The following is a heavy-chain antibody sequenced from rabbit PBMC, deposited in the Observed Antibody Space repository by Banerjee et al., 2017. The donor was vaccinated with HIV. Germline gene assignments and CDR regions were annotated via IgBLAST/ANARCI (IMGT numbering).Heavy chain of an antibody. CDR3: ARDHSYDDYGDWMGTRLDL. J-gene: IGHJ3*01. D-gene: IGHD2-1*01. Sequence: QSLEESGGDLVKPGASLTLTCTASGFSFSSGYYMCWVRQAPGKGLEWIACIYAGESGSTVYASWAKGRFTISKTSSTTVTLQMTSLTAADTATYFCARDHSYDDYGDWMGTRLDLWGQGTLVTVS. CDR2: IYAGESGST. V-gene: IGHV1S40*01. CDR1: GFSFSSGYY.